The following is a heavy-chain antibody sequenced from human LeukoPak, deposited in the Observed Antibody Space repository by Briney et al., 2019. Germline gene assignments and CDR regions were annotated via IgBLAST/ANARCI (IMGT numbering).Heavy chain of an antibody. D-gene: IGHD2-21*01. CDR1: GYTFTSYD. V-gene: IGHV1-8*03. Sequence: ASVKVSCKASGYTFTSYDINWVRQATGQGLEWMGWMNPNSGNTGYAQKFQGRVTITRNTSISTAYMELSSLRSEDTAVYYCARQDYSRREYYYYYMDVWGKGTTVTVSS. CDR3: ARQDYSRREYYYYYMDV. J-gene: IGHJ6*03. CDR2: MNPNSGNT.